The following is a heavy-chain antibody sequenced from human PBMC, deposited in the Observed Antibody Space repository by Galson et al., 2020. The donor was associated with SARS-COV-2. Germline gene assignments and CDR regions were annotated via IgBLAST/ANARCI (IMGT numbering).Heavy chain of an antibody. CDR2: INGDGSNT. V-gene: IGHV3-74*01. J-gene: IGHJ4*02. CDR3: VREAYGDLWY. D-gene: IGHD4-17*01. Sequence: GESLKISCSASGFTFSDYLMHWVRQDPGKGLVWVPRINGDGSNTNYADSVRGRFTISRDNAKNTLYLQMNSLRVEDTAVYYCVREAYGDLWYWGQGSLVTVSS. CDR1: GFTFSDYL.